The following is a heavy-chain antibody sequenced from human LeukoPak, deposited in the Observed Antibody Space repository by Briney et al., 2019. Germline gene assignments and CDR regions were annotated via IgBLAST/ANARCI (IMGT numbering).Heavy chain of an antibody. Sequence: PSETLSLTCTVSGGSISSYYWSWIRQPPGKGLEWIGYIYYSGSTNYNPSLKSRGTISVDTSKNQFSLKLSSVTAADTAVYYCARAVKGAFDIWGQGTMVTVSS. CDR3: ARAVKGAFDI. CDR1: GGSISSYY. CDR2: IYYSGST. V-gene: IGHV4-59*08. J-gene: IGHJ3*02.